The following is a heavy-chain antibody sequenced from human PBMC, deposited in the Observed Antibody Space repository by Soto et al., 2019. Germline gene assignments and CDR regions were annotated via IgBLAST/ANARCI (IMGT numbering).Heavy chain of an antibody. CDR2: ISSSSNYI. CDR3: AGLMTTVVSNWFDP. J-gene: IGHJ5*02. Sequence: GGSLRLSGAASGFTFSSYSMNWVRQAPGKGLEWVSSISSSSNYIYYADSVKGRFTISRDNAKNSLYLQMNSLRAEDTAVYYCAGLMTTVVSNWFDPWGQGTLVTVSS. CDR1: GFTFSSYS. D-gene: IGHD4-17*01. V-gene: IGHV3-21*01.